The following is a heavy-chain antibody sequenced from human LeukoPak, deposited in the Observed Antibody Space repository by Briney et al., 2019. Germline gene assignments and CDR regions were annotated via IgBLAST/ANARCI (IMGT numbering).Heavy chain of an antibody. D-gene: IGHD3-9*01. J-gene: IGHJ6*02. CDR2: ISWNSGSI. V-gene: IGHV3-9*01. CDR3: ARVLRYFDWLYGMDV. CDR1: GFTFDDYA. Sequence: PGRSLRLSCAASGFTFDDYAMHWVRQAPGKGLEWVSGISWNSGSIGYADSVKGRFTISRENAKNSLYLQMNSLRAGDTAVYYCARVLRYFDWLYGMDVWGQGTTVTVSS.